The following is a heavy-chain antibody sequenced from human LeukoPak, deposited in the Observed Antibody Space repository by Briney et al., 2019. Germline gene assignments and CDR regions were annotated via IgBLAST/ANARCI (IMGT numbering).Heavy chain of an antibody. CDR3: ARGPPNWGYDY. CDR2: MSPNSGDT. Sequence: ASVKVSCKASGYTFTGYDFNWVRQATGQRPEWMGWMSPNSGDTGYAQKFQDRVTMTRSTSISTAYMELSSLRSDDTAVYYCARGPPNWGYDYWGPGTLVTVSS. V-gene: IGHV1-8*01. D-gene: IGHD7-27*01. CDR1: GYTFTGYD. J-gene: IGHJ4*02.